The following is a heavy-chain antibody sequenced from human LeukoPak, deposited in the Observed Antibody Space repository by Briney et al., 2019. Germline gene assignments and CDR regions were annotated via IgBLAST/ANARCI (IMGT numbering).Heavy chain of an antibody. CDR1: GFTFSSYW. J-gene: IGHJ5*02. D-gene: IGHD6-6*01. V-gene: IGHV3-74*01. CDR3: ARMLALEYSSSSLHDWFDP. CDR2: INTDGSST. Sequence: PGGSLRLSCAASGFTFSSYWMHWVRQAPGKGLVWVSRINTDGSSTSYADSVKGRFTISRDNAKNTLYLQMNSLRAEDTAVYYCARMLALEYSSSSLHDWFDPWGQGTLVTVSS.